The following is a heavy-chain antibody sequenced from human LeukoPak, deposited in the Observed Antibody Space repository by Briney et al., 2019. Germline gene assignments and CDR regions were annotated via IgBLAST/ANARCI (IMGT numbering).Heavy chain of an antibody. D-gene: IGHD3-22*01. CDR3: ARWGRNYYDSSGDDAFDI. CDR2: IKQDGSEK. CDR1: GFTFSSYW. V-gene: IGHV3-7*01. Sequence: GGSLRLSCAASGFTFSSYWMSWVRQAPGKGLEWVANIKQDGSEKYYVDSVKGRFTISRDNAKNTLYLQMNSLRAEDTAVYYCARWGRNYYDSSGDDAFDIWGQGTMVTVSS. J-gene: IGHJ3*02.